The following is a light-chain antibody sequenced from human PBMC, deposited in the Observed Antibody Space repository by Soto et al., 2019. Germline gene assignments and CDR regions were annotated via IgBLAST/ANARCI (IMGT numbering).Light chain of an antibody. CDR1: QSVSRSF. V-gene: IGKV3-20*01. CDR3: QQYNSSPWT. Sequence: EIVLTQSPGTLSLSPGERATLSCRASQSVSRSFLAWYQQKPGQAPRLLIYGASSRATGIPDRFSGSGSGTEFTLTISSLQPEDFAVYYCQQYNSSPWTFGQGTKLEI. CDR2: GAS. J-gene: IGKJ2*02.